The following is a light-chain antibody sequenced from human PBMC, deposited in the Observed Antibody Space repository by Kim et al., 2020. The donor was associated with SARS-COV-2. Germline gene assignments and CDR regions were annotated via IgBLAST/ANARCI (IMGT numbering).Light chain of an antibody. CDR3: QAWDSSTYV. CDR1: KLGDKY. V-gene: IGLV3-1*01. J-gene: IGLJ1*01. CDR2: QDN. Sequence: SITCSGDKLGDKYASWYQQKSGQSPVLVIYQDNKRPSGIPERFSGSNSGNTATLTISGTQAMDEADYYCQAWDSSTYVFGPGTEVTVL.